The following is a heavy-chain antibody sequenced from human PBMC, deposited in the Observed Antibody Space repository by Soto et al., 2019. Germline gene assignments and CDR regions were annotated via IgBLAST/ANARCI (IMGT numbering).Heavy chain of an antibody. V-gene: IGHV5-51*01. Sequence: GESLKISCKGSGYSFTSYWIGWVRQMPGKGLEWMGIIYPGDSDTRYSPSFQGQVTISADKSISTFYLQWSSLKASDTAMYYCARRRYCSGGSCYSLSLDIWGQGTMVTVSS. J-gene: IGHJ3*02. CDR3: ARRRYCSGGSCYSLSLDI. D-gene: IGHD2-15*01. CDR1: GYSFTSYW. CDR2: IYPGDSDT.